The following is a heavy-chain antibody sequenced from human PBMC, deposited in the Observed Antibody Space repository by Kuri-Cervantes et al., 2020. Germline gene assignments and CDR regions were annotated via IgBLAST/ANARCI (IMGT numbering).Heavy chain of an antibody. V-gene: IGHV3-30*04. Sequence: GESLKISCAASGFTFSSYAMHWVRQAPGKGLEWVAVISYDGSNKYYADPVKGRFTISRDNSKNTLYLQMNSLRAEDTAVYYCAKAGYSSSWYGSVGYYYYGMDVWGQGTTVTVSS. CDR2: ISYDGSNK. CDR1: GFTFSSYA. CDR3: AKAGYSSSWYGSVGYYYYGMDV. D-gene: IGHD6-13*01. J-gene: IGHJ6*02.